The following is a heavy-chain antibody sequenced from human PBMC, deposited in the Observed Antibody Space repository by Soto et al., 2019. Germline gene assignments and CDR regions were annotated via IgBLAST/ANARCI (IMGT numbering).Heavy chain of an antibody. V-gene: IGHV3-74*01. CDR3: VRTSLVVAAATWEDY. CDR1: GFTFSSYW. CDR2: INSDGSST. Sequence: EVQLVESGGGLVQPGGSLRLSCAASGFTFSSYWMHWVRQAPGKGLVWVSRINSDGSSTSYADSVKGRFTISRDNAKNTLYLQMTSLRAEDTAVYYCVRTSLVVAAATWEDYWGQGTLVTVSS. D-gene: IGHD2-15*01. J-gene: IGHJ4*02.